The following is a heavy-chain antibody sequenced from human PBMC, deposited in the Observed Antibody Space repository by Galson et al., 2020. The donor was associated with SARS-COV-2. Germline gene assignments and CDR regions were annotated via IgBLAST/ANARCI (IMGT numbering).Heavy chain of an antibody. D-gene: IGHD3-10*01. CDR2: IYYTRHT. Sequence: ASETLSLTCAVSGGSISSADSYWSWIRQPPGKGLEWIGYIYYTRHTYYNPSLKSRVIISVDTSKDQFSLRLSSVTAADTAVSYCARVQSFSGIHYSSTFDRWGQGTLVNVSS. V-gene: IGHV4-30-4*01. CDR1: GGSISSADSY. J-gene: IGHJ4*02. CDR3: ARVQSFSGIHYSSTFDR.